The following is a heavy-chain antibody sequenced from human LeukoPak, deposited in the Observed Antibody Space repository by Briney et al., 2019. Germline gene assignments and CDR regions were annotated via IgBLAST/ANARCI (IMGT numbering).Heavy chain of an antibody. J-gene: IGHJ4*02. D-gene: IGHD2-15*01. CDR3: AKGRSGVPSAATNY. CDR1: GFTFSSYA. Sequence: GGSLRLSCAASGFTFSSYAMSWVRQAPGKGLEWVSTISGSGDSTYYADSVKGRFTISRDNSKNTLHLQMNSLRAEDTAVYSCAKGRSGVPSAATNYWGQGTLVTVSS. V-gene: IGHV3-23*01. CDR2: ISGSGDST.